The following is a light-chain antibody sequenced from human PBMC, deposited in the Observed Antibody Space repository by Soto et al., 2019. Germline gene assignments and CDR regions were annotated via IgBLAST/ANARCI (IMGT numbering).Light chain of an antibody. Sequence: VLTQSPGPPSLSPGERATLSCRASQSFRGLLAWYQQKPGQAPRLLIYAASTRATGVPARLSGSGSGTDFTLTISSLEPEDFAVYDGQQRSNWPITFCQGTRLEIK. V-gene: IGKV3-11*01. CDR3: QQRSNWPIT. J-gene: IGKJ5*01. CDR2: AAS. CDR1: QSFRGL.